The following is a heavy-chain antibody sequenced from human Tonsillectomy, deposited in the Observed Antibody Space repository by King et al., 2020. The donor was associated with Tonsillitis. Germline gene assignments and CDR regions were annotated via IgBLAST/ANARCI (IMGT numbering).Heavy chain of an antibody. CDR3: AKGSRGDYFDH. V-gene: IGHV3-23*03. J-gene: IGHJ4*02. Sequence: VQLVESGGDLVQPGGSLRLSCAASGFIFSSYAMSWFRQAPGKGLEWVSVIYSAGSRTYYADSVKGRFTISRDNSKNTLYLQMSSLRAEDTALYYCAKGSRGDYFDHWGQGTLVTVSS. CDR1: GFIFSSYA. CDR2: IYSAGSRT. D-gene: IGHD3-10*01.